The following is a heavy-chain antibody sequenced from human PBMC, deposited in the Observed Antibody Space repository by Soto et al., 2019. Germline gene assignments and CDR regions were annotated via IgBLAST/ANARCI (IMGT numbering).Heavy chain of an antibody. Sequence: EVQLVESGGGLIQPGGSLRVSCAASGFTVSRSYMSWVRQAPGKGLEWVSVIYSGGSTNYADSVKGRFTISRDNSKNTLYLQMNSLRVEDTAVYYCARDTYYYDGSGQPCWGQGTLVTVSS. V-gene: IGHV3-53*01. CDR1: GFTVSRSY. CDR3: ARDTYYYDGSGQPC. CDR2: IYSGGST. J-gene: IGHJ4*02. D-gene: IGHD3-22*01.